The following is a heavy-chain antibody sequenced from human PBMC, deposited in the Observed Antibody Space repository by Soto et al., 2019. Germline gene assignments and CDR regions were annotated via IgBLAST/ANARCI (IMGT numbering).Heavy chain of an antibody. D-gene: IGHD1-20*01. CDR1: GFTFSSYS. Sequence: GGSLRLSCAASGFTFSSYSMNWVRQAPGKGLEWVSSISSSSSYIYYADSVKGRFTISRDNAKNSLYLQMNSLRAEDTAVYYCARGIRYYYGMDVWGQGTTVTVSS. CDR2: ISSSSSYI. J-gene: IGHJ6*02. CDR3: ARGIRYYYGMDV. V-gene: IGHV3-21*01.